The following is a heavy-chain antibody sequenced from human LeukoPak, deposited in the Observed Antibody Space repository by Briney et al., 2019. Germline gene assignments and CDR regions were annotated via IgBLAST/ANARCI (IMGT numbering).Heavy chain of an antibody. Sequence: GGSLRLSCAASGFTFSSYSMNWVRQAPGKGLEWVSSISSSSSYIYYADSVKGRFTISRDNAKNSLYLQMNSLRAEDTAVYYCVRVPYNWNCYFDYWGQGTLVTVSS. CDR1: GFTFSSYS. CDR3: VRVPYNWNCYFDY. CDR2: ISSSSSYI. J-gene: IGHJ4*02. V-gene: IGHV3-21*01. D-gene: IGHD1-7*01.